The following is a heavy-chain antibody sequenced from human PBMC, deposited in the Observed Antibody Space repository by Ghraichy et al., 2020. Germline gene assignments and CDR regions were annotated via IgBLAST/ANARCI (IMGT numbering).Heavy chain of an antibody. Sequence: GGSLRLSCAASGFTFSSYAMSWVRQAPGKGLEWVSAISGSGGSTYYADSVKGRFTISRDNSKNTLYLQMNSLRAEDTAVYYCAKDAEDNYVWDYYFDYWGQGTLVTVSS. CDR1: GFTFSSYA. V-gene: IGHV3-23*01. J-gene: IGHJ4*02. CDR3: AKDAEDNYVWDYYFDY. CDR2: ISGSGGST. D-gene: IGHD3-16*01.